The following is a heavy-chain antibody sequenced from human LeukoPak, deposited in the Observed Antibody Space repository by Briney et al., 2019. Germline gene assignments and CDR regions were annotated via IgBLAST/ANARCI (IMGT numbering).Heavy chain of an antibody. D-gene: IGHD6-13*01. V-gene: IGHV3-48*03. CDR1: GFTISSYE. CDR2: ISSSGSTI. Sequence: QPGGSLRLSCAASGFTISSYEMNWVRQAPGKGLEWVSYISSSGSTIYYADSVKGRFTISRDNAKNSLYLQMNSLRAEDTAVYYCAILAAAGTVIDYWGQGTLVTVSS. CDR3: AILAAAGTVIDY. J-gene: IGHJ4*02.